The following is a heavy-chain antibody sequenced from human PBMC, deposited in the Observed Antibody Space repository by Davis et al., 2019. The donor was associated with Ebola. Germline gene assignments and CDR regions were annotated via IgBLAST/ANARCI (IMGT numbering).Heavy chain of an antibody. CDR3: AKGTTGFDY. CDR1: RFTVSSKY. D-gene: IGHD1-7*01. J-gene: IGHJ4*02. CDR2: IYSDGTI. Sequence: GESLKISCAASRFTVSSKYMTWVRQIPGKGLEWVSTIYSDGTIYYADSVKGRFTISRDNSKNTLYLQMNSLRGEDTAAYYCAKGTTGFDYWGQGTLVTVSS. V-gene: IGHV3-53*01.